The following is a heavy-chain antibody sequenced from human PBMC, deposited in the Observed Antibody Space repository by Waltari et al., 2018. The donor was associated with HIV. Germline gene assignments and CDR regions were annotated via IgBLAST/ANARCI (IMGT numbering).Heavy chain of an antibody. Sequence: QVQLQESGPGLVKPSQTLSLTCTLSGGSIRRGGNYWSWIRQPAGKGLEWIGRIYTSGSTNYNPSLKSRVTISVDTSKNQFSLKLSSVTAADTAVYYCARDSSGYYFDYWGQGTLVTVSS. CDR3: ARDSSGYYFDY. J-gene: IGHJ4*02. CDR2: IYTSGST. D-gene: IGHD3-22*01. CDR1: GGSIRRGGNY. V-gene: IGHV4-61*02.